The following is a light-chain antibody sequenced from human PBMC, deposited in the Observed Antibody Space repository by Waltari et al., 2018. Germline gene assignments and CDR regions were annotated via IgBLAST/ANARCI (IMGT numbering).Light chain of an antibody. CDR3: QQYDTFPWA. CDR1: QSIRSW. V-gene: IGKV1-5*03. Sequence: DLQMTQSPSTLSASAGDSVHITCRASQSIRSWLAWYQQKPGKAPKFLIHKASSLESGVPSRFSGSGSGTEFTLTISSLQPDDFATYYCQQYDTFPWAFGQGTTVEIK. CDR2: KAS. J-gene: IGKJ1*01.